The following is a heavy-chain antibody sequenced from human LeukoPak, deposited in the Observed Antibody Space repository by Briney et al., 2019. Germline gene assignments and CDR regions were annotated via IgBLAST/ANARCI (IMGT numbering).Heavy chain of an antibody. Sequence: PSETLSLTCTVSGGSISSSSYYWGWIRQPPGKGLEWIGSAYYSGSTYYNPSLKSRVTISVDTSKNQFSLKLSSVTAADTAVYYCARSYSSSWYRVYYGMDVWGQGTTVTVSS. CDR2: AYYSGST. V-gene: IGHV4-39*01. CDR3: ARSYSSSWYRVYYGMDV. CDR1: GGSISSSSYY. J-gene: IGHJ6*02. D-gene: IGHD6-13*01.